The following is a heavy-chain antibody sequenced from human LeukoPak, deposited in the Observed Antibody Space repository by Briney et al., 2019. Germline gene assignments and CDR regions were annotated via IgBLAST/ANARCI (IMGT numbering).Heavy chain of an antibody. V-gene: IGHV3-30*03. CDR3: ARAYGDGRKTDPGGPGY. CDR1: GFTFSSYG. D-gene: IGHD4-17*01. J-gene: IGHJ4*02. Sequence: GGSLRLSCAASGFTFSSYGMHWVRQAPGKGLEWVAVISYDGSNKYYADSVKGRFTISRDNSKNTLYLQMNSLRAEDTAVYYCARAYGDGRKTDPGGPGYWGQGTLVTVSS. CDR2: ISYDGSNK.